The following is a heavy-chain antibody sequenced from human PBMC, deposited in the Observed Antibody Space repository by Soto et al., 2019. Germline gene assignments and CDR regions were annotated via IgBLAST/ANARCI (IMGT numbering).Heavy chain of an antibody. V-gene: IGHV4-59*01. J-gene: IGHJ5*02. CDR3: AREAQDYYFDH. CDR1: PGSISSSY. Sequence: QVQLQESGPGLVKPSETLTLTCTVSPGSISSSYWSWIRQPPGRGLEWIGHVAYSGTTKYNPSLKNRGSITVSTSKRQFSLRLTSVTAADTAVYYCAREAQDYYFDHWGQGILVSVSS. CDR2: VAYSGTT. D-gene: IGHD1-26*01.